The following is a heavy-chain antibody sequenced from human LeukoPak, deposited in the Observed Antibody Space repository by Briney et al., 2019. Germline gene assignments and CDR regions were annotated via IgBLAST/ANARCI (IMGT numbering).Heavy chain of an antibody. CDR1: GGSFSGYY. CDR3: ARHTTLSIAAQFDY. CDR2: IYYSGST. J-gene: IGHJ4*02. V-gene: IGHV4-34*01. D-gene: IGHD6-6*01. Sequence: SETLSLTCAVYGGSFSGYYWSWIRQPPGEGLEWIGSIYYSGSTYYNPSLKSRVTISVDTSKNQFSLKLSSVTAADTAVYYCARHTTLSIAAQFDYWGQGTLVTVSS.